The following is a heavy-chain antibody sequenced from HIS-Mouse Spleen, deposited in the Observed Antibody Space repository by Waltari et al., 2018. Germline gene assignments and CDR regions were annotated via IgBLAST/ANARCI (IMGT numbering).Heavy chain of an antibody. Sequence: QVQLVESGGGVVHPGRSLRLSCAAAGFPFSSFGMPWVRQAPGKGLEWVAVISYDGSNKYYADSVKGRFTISRDNSKNTLYLQMNSLRAEDTAVYYCAKASSGWLDYWGQGTLVTVSS. CDR1: GFPFSSFG. CDR3: AKASSGWLDY. CDR2: ISYDGSNK. D-gene: IGHD6-19*01. V-gene: IGHV3-30*18. J-gene: IGHJ4*02.